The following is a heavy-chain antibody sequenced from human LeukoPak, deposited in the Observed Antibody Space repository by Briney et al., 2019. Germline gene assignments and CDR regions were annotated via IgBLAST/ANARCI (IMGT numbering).Heavy chain of an antibody. D-gene: IGHD3-10*01. CDR1: GGTFSSYA. J-gene: IGHJ4*02. Sequence: SVKVSCKASGGTFSSYAISWVRQAPGQGLEWMGRIIPILGIANYAQKFQGRVTITADKSTSTAYMELSSLRSEDTAVYYCASLAIGGSGSDGNFDYWGQGALVTVSS. CDR3: ASLAIGGSGSDGNFDY. V-gene: IGHV1-69*04. CDR2: IIPILGIA.